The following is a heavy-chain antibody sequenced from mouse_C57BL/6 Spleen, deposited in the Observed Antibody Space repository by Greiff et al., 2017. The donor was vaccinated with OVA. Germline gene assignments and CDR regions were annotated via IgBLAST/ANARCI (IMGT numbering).Heavy chain of an antibody. CDR1: GFTFSDYG. V-gene: IGHV5-15*04. J-gene: IGHJ1*03. CDR3: ARRTWYCDV. CDR2: ISNLAYSI. Sequence: EVKLMESGGGLVQPGGSLKLSCAASGFTFSDYGMAWVRQAPRKGPEWVAFISNLAYSIYYADTVTGRFTISRENAKNTLYLEMSSLRSEDTAMYYCARRTWYCDVWGTGTTVTVSS.